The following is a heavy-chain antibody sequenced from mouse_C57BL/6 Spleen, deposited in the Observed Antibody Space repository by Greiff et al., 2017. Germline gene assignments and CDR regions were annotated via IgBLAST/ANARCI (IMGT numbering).Heavy chain of an antibody. J-gene: IGHJ4*01. Sequence: QVQLKESGPGLVQPSQSLSITCTVSGFSLTSYGVHWVRQSPGKGLEWLGVIWSGGSTDYNAAFISRLSISKDNSKSQVFFKMNSLQADDTAIYYCARKGDYYYGSSYGGYYAMDYWGQGTSVTVSS. V-gene: IGHV2-2*01. CDR2: IWSGGST. CDR3: ARKGDYYYGSSYGGYYAMDY. D-gene: IGHD1-1*01. CDR1: GFSLTSYG.